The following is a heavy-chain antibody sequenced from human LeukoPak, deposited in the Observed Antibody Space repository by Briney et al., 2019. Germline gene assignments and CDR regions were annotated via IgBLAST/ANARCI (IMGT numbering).Heavy chain of an antibody. D-gene: IGHD6-19*01. CDR1: GFTFSSYG. J-gene: IGHJ4*02. CDR2: ISGSGGST. CDR3: ARTSSGNYYFFDY. Sequence: GGSLRLSCAASGFTFSSYGMHWVRQAPGKGLEWVSSISGSGGSTYYADSVKGRFTISRDNSKNTLYLQMNSLRGEDTAVYYCARTSSGNYYFFDYWGLGTLVTVSS. V-gene: IGHV3-23*01.